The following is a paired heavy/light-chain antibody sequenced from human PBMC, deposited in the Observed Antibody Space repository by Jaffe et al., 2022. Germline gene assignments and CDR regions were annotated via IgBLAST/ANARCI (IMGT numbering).Heavy chain of an antibody. CDR2: IRADNGNT. CDR1: GYTFNTHG. CDR3: ARDLCFASCGGGSDFRTDH. Sequence: QVQLVQSGAEMKKPGASVKVSCKASGYTFNTHGITWVRQAPGQGLEWMGWIRADNGNTYYAQKFQGRVIMTADTSTNTAYMELRSLRSDDTAVYYCARDLCFASCGGGSDFRTDHWGQGTLVTVSS. V-gene: IGHV1-18*01. J-gene: IGHJ5*02. D-gene: IGHD2-15*01.
Light chain of an antibody. CDR3: MQHTHWPWA. CDR1: QGLVYSDGNIY. J-gene: IGKJ1*01. CDR2: QVS. V-gene: IGKV2-30*01. Sequence: DVVVTQSPLSLPVTLGQPASISCRSSQGLVYSDGNIYLSWFHQRPGQSPRRLIYQVSNRDSGVPDRFSGSGSGTAFTLQISRVEAEDVGVYYCMQHTHWPWAFGQGTKVEIK.